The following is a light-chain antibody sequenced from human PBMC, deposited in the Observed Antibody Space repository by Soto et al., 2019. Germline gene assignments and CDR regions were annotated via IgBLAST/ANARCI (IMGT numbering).Light chain of an antibody. V-gene: IGLV2-14*01. CDR2: EVS. Sequence: QSVLAQPTSVSGSLGQSIAISCTGTSSDVGGYEYVSWYQQHPGKAPKLMIYEVSNRPSGVSHRFSGSKSGNTASLTISGLQAEDEADYYCSSYTTANTYVFGTGTKLTVL. CDR3: SSYTTANTYV. J-gene: IGLJ1*01. CDR1: SSDVGGYEY.